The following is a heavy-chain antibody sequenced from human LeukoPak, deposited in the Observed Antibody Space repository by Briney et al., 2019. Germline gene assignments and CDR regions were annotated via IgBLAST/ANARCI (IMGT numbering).Heavy chain of an antibody. CDR1: GCSISSYY. J-gene: IGHJ4*02. V-gene: IGHV4-4*07. Sequence: PSGTLSLTCTASGCSISSYYWSWIRQPAGKGLEWIGSIYTSGSTNYNPSLKSRVTMSVDTSKNQFSLKLSSVTAADTDVYYCARDSSFLRPYFDYWGQGTLVTVSS. CDR2: IYTSGST. CDR3: ARDSSFLRPYFDY. D-gene: IGHD2/OR15-2a*01.